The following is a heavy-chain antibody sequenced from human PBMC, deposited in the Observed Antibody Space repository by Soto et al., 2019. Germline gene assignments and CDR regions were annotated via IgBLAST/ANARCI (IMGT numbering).Heavy chain of an antibody. Sequence: QVQLQQWGAGLLKPSETLSLTCAVYGGSFSGYYWSWIRQPPGKGLEWIGEINHSGSTNYNPSLKRRVTISVETSKNQFSLKLSSVTAADTAVYYCARGVTTENWFDPWGQGTLVTVSS. CDR1: GGSFSGYY. V-gene: IGHV4-34*01. CDR3: ARGVTTENWFDP. CDR2: INHSGST. J-gene: IGHJ5*02. D-gene: IGHD4-17*01.